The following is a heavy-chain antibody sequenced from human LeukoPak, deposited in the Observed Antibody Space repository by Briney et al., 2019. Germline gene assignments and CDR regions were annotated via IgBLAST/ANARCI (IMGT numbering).Heavy chain of an antibody. CDR1: GGSISSYY. CDR3: ARGLSIVGATNWFDP. Sequence: PSETLSLTCTVSGGSISSYYWSWIRQPPGKGLEWIGYIYYSGSTNYNPSLKSRVTISVDTSKNQFSLKLSSVTAADTAVYYCARGLSIVGATNWFDPWGQGTLVTVSS. D-gene: IGHD1-26*01. CDR2: IYYSGST. J-gene: IGHJ5*02. V-gene: IGHV4-59*01.